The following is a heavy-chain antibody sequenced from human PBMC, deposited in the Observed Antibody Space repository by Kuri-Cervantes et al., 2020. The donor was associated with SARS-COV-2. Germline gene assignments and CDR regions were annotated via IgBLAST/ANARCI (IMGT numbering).Heavy chain of an antibody. Sequence: ASVKVSCKASGYTFTNYGITWVRQAPGQGLEWMGWISAYNGNTNYAQKLQGRVTMTTDTSTSTAYMELRSLRSHDSAVYFCARSHTLYGGNSSPWDYWGQGTLVTVSS. J-gene: IGHJ4*02. CDR2: ISAYNGNT. V-gene: IGHV1-18*01. CDR1: GYTFTNYG. CDR3: ARSHTLYGGNSSPWDY. D-gene: IGHD4-17*01.